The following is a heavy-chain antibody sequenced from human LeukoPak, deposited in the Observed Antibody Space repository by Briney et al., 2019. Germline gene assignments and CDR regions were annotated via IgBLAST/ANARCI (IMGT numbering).Heavy chain of an antibody. CDR1: GFTFSSYA. D-gene: IGHD5-18*01. V-gene: IGHV3-23*01. CDR2: ISGSGDST. J-gene: IGHJ4*02. CDR3: ARDGASRYSYGLYYFDY. Sequence: GGSLRLSCAASGFTFSSYAMSWVRQAPGKGLEWVSAISGSGDSTYYADSVKGRFTISRDNSKNTLYLQMNSLRAEDTAVYYCARDGASRYSYGLYYFDYWGQGTLVTVSS.